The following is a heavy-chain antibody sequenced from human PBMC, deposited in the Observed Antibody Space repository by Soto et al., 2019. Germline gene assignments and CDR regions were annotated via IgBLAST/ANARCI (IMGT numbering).Heavy chain of an antibody. CDR1: GDSFSSNSAS. Sequence: PSQTLSLTCAISGDSFSSNSASCNWIRQSPSRGLEWLGGTYYRSNWYNDYAVSVKSRITINPDTSKNQFSLQLNSVTPEDKAVYYCPRDLYGMDVWGQGTTVTSP. CDR2: TYYRSNWYN. J-gene: IGHJ6*02. V-gene: IGHV6-1*01. CDR3: PRDLYGMDV.